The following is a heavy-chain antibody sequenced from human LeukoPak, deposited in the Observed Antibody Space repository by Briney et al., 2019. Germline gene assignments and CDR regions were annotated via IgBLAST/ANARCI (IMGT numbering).Heavy chain of an antibody. V-gene: IGHV1-2*04. CDR3: ARGRRTPLLWFGDGEFDY. J-gene: IGHJ4*02. CDR2: INPNSGGT. Sequence: ASVKVPCKASGYTFTGYYMHWVRQAPGQGLEWMGWINPNSGGTNYAQKFQGWVTMTRDTSISTAYRELSRLRSDDTAVYYCARGRRTPLLWFGDGEFDYWGQGTLVTVSS. CDR1: GYTFTGYY. D-gene: IGHD3-10*01.